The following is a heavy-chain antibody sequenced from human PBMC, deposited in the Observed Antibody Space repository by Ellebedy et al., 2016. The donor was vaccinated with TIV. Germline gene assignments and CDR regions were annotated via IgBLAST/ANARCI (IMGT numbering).Heavy chain of an antibody. V-gene: IGHV3-7*01. CDR3: ARDTLIVGSQGAFDI. D-gene: IGHD1-26*01. CDR2: IDQDGSEI. J-gene: IGHJ3*02. Sequence: PGGSLRLSCAASGFTCSSYWMSWVRQAPGEGLEWVANIDQDGSEIKYVDSVKGRFTISRDNAKNSLYLQMNSLRAEDTAVYYCARDTLIVGSQGAFDIWGQGTMVTVSS. CDR1: GFTCSSYW.